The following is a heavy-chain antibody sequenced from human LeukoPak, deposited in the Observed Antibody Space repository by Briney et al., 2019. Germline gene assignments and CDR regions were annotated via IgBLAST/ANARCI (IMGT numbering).Heavy chain of an antibody. CDR2: INGDGSST. V-gene: IGHV3-74*01. J-gene: IGHJ4*02. Sequence: GGSLRLSCAASGFPFTTYWMHWVRQAPGKGLVWVSGINGDGSSTTYADSMKGRFTISRDNAKNTLYLQMNSLRAEDTAVYYCARGYSSSYRIDYWGQGTLVTVSS. D-gene: IGHD6-6*01. CDR3: ARGYSSSYRIDY. CDR1: GFPFTTYW.